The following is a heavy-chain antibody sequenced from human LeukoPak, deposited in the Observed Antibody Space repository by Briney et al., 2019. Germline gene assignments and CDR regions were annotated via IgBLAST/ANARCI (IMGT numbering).Heavy chain of an antibody. D-gene: IGHD4-17*01. CDR3: ARSPHATPAVRYFQH. CDR2: IYYTGRT. CDR1: GGSISSGGYY. J-gene: IGHJ1*01. Sequence: PSQTLSLTCTVSGGSISSGGYYWSWIRQHPGKGLEWIGYIYYTGRTNYNPSLKSRVTVSVDTSKNQFFLKLSSVTAADTAVYYCARSPHATPAVRYFQHWGQGTLVTVSS. V-gene: IGHV4-31*03.